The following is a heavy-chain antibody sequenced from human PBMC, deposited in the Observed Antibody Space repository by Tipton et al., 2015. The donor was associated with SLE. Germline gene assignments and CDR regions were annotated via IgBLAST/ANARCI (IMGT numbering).Heavy chain of an antibody. CDR1: GDSISTYF. Sequence: TLSLTCTVSGDSISTYFWNWIRQPAGKGLEWIGRIYTSGDANYNPSLRSRVTMSVDTSKNQFSLNLRSVTAADTAVYYCARGGSTALYHFDSWGQGTLVTVSS. J-gene: IGHJ4*02. CDR2: IYTSGDA. D-gene: IGHD6-13*01. V-gene: IGHV4-4*07. CDR3: ARGGSTALYHFDS.